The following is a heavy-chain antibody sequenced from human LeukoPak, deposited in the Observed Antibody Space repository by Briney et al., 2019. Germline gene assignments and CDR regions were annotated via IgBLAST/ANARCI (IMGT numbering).Heavy chain of an antibody. V-gene: IGHV3-23*01. J-gene: IGHJ4*02. CDR2: ISGSGGST. CDR3: ARDRAGGDASVY. CDR1: GFTFSSYA. Sequence: GGSLRLSCAASGFTFSSYAMSWVRQAPGKGLEWVSAISGSGGSTYYADSVKGRFTTSRDNSKNTLYLQMNSLRAEDTAVYYCARDRAGGDASVYWGQGTLVTVSS. D-gene: IGHD2-21*02.